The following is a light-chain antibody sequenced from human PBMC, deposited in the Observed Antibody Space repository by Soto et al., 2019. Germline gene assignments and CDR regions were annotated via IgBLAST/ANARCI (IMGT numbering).Light chain of an antibody. CDR2: DAS. CDR3: QQYNSYSWT. V-gene: IGKV1-5*01. Sequence: DIQMTQAPSTLSASVGERVTITCRSSQSISGYLAWYQQKPGKAPKLLIYDASSLESGVPSRFSGSASGTEFTLTISSLQPDDFATYYCQQYNSYSWTFGQGTKVDI. CDR1: QSISGY. J-gene: IGKJ1*01.